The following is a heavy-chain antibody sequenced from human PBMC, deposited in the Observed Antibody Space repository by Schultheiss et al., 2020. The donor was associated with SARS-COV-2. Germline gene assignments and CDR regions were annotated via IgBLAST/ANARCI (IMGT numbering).Heavy chain of an antibody. CDR3: ARPLGQYRDYEGALAI. J-gene: IGHJ3*02. CDR1: GFTFSSYG. CDR2: IWHDGSNK. V-gene: IGHV3-33*08. Sequence: GESLKISCAASGFTFSSYGMHWVRQAPGKGLEWVAVIWHDGSNKYYADSVKGRFIISRDNSNNTLYLQMNSLRAEDTAVYYCARPLGQYRDYEGALAIWGQGTMVTVSS. D-gene: IGHD4-17*01.